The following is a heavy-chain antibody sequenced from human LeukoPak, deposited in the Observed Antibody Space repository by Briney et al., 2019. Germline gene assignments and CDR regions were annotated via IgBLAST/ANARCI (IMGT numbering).Heavy chain of an antibody. J-gene: IGHJ6*02. Sequence: GGSLRLSCAASGFTVSSNYMSWVRQAPGKGLEWVAVIYSGGSTYYADSVKGRFTISRHNSKNTLYLQMNSLRAEDTVVYYCARGDYDFWSGYSRGMDVWGQGTTVTVSS. V-gene: IGHV3-53*04. CDR3: ARGDYDFWSGYSRGMDV. CDR1: GFTVSSNY. CDR2: IYSGGST. D-gene: IGHD3-3*01.